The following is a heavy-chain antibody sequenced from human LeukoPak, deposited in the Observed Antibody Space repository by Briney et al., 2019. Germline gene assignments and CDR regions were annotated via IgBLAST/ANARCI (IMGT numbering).Heavy chain of an antibody. V-gene: IGHV1-18*01. CDR1: VYTFTSYG. D-gene: IGHD6-19*01. CDR3: ARDASSGWPRDAFDI. CDR2: ISAYNGNT. J-gene: IGHJ3*02. Sequence: GASVTVSFKASVYTFTSYGISWVRQAPGQGLEWMGWISAYNGNTNYAQKLQGRVTMTTDTSTSTAYMELRSLRSDDTAVYYCARDASSGWPRDAFDIWGQGTMVTVSS.